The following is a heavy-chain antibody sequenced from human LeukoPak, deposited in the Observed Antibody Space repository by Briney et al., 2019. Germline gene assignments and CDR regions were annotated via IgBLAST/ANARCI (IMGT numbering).Heavy chain of an antibody. V-gene: IGHV4-39*01. Sequence: SETLSLTCTVSGGSISSSSYSWGWIRQPPGKGLEWIGSIYYSGSTYYNPSLESRVTISVDTSKNQFSLKLSSVTAADTAVYYCARHSIVGATRIDYWGQGTLVTVSS. CDR1: GGSISSSSYS. J-gene: IGHJ4*02. D-gene: IGHD1-26*01. CDR2: IYYSGST. CDR3: ARHSIVGATRIDY.